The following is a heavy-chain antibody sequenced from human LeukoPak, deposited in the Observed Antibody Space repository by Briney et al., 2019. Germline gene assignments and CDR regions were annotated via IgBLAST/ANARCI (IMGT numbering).Heavy chain of an antibody. Sequence: PSETLSLTCTVSGGSISSSSYYWGWIRQPPGKGLEWIGSIYYSGSTYYNPSLKSRVTISVDTSKNQFSLKLSSVTAADTAVYYCARGTRGLTGEGSYYYYYMDVWGKGTTVTVSS. CDR3: ARGTRGLTGEGSYYYYYMDV. CDR2: IYYSGST. V-gene: IGHV4-39*07. CDR1: GGSISSSSYY. D-gene: IGHD3-9*01. J-gene: IGHJ6*03.